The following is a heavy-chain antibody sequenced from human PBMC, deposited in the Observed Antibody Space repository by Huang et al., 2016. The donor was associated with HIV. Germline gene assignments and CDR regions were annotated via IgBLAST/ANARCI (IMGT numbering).Heavy chain of an antibody. V-gene: IGHV1-18*01. J-gene: IGHJ5*02. CDR2: ISAYNSNT. D-gene: IGHD3-3*01. Sequence: QAQLLQSGPEVKRPGASVKVSCKASGYTFTKYGVNLGRQAPGQGLEWMGWISAYNSNTNYAQKFQGRVTMTTDTSTTTAYMELKNLSPDDTAVYFCARDEWYPLQNWFDVWGQGSLLTVSP. CDR1: GYTFTKYG. CDR3: ARDEWYPLQNWFDV.